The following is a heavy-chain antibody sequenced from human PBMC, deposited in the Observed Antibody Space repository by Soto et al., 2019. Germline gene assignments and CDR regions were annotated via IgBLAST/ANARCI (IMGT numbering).Heavy chain of an antibody. CDR3: ARGYSGYDYGGLDY. Sequence: EVQLVESGGGLVKPGGSLRLSCAASGFTFSSYSMNWVRQAPGKGPEWVSSISSSSSYIYYADSVKGRFTISRDNAKNSLYLQMNSLRAEDTAVYYCARGYSGYDYGGLDYWGQGTLVTVSS. J-gene: IGHJ4*02. CDR1: GFTFSSYS. CDR2: ISSSSSYI. D-gene: IGHD5-12*01. V-gene: IGHV3-21*01.